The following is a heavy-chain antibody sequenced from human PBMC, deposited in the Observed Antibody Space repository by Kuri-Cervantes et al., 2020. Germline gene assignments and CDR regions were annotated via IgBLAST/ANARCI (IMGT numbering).Heavy chain of an antibody. Sequence: SVKVSCKASGGTFSSYAISWVRQAPGQGLEWMGGIIPIFGTANYAQKFQGRVTITADESTSTAYMELSSLRSEDTAVYYCARSGEGDGYNPIRLYYYYGMDVWGQGTTVTVSS. D-gene: IGHD5-24*01. CDR3: ARSGEGDGYNPIRLYYYYGMDV. J-gene: IGHJ6*02. CDR2: IIPIFGTA. V-gene: IGHV1-69*13. CDR1: GGTFSSYA.